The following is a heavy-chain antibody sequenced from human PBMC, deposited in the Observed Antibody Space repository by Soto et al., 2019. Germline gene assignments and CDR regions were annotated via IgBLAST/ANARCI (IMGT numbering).Heavy chain of an antibody. CDR2: VYYRGRS. J-gene: IGHJ4*02. Sequence: PSETLSLTCTVSGGSVTNSSYYWGWIRQSPGKGLEWIGSVYYRGRSYSKSSVKSRVTISVDTSKNRFSLSLNSVTASDTAVYFCVSQRTILRTQAYFDYWGPGALVTVSS. V-gene: IGHV4-39*01. CDR1: GGSVTNSSYY. CDR3: VSQRTILRTQAYFDY. D-gene: IGHD2-2*02.